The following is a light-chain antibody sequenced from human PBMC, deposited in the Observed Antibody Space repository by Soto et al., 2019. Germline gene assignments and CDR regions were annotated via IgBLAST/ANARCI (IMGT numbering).Light chain of an antibody. V-gene: IGLV2-23*01. J-gene: IGLJ1*01. Sequence: QSVLTQPAYVSGSPGQSVTISCTGTSSDFGSYKFVSWYQHHPGKVPKGIISETSKRPSGVSDRFSGSKSGNTASLTISGLQAEDEADYYCFSFTSTNTHVFGSGTKLTVL. CDR3: FSFTSTNTHV. CDR2: ETS. CDR1: SSDFGSYKF.